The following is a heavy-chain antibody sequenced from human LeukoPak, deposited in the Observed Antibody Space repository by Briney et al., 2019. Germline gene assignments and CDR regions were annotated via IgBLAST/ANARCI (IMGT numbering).Heavy chain of an antibody. CDR3: ARGLESDFWTGHYSDGFDM. V-gene: IGHV4-38-2*01. CDR1: GYSISSGYY. D-gene: IGHD3/OR15-3a*01. J-gene: IGHJ3*02. CDR2: ISQSGNT. Sequence: SETLSLTCAVSGYSISSGYYWGWIRQPPGKGLEWIGSISQSGNTYYNPSLKSRVTISVDTSKTQIFLKLSSATAADTAMYYCARGLESDFWTGHYSDGFDMWGQGTMVTVSS.